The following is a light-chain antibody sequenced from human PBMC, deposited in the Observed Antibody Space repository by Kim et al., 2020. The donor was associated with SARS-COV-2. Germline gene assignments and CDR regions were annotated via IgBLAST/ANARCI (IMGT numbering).Light chain of an antibody. CDR1: QNVRKF. Sequence: ASVGYRVTISCQASQNVRKFLNWYQQKPGKAPNLLIYDASSLHTGVPSRFSGSGSGTDFTFTITSLQPEDIATYYCQHYDSLPISFGQGTRLEIK. CDR3: QHYDSLPIS. J-gene: IGKJ5*01. CDR2: DAS. V-gene: IGKV1-33*01.